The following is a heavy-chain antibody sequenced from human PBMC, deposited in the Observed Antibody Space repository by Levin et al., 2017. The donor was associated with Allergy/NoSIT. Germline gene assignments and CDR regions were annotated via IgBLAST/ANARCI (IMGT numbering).Heavy chain of an antibody. CDR1: GFTFTNYP. CDR2: ISFDGSYG. Sequence: PGGSLRLSCAASGFTFTNYPMHWVRQAPGRGLQWVASISFDGSYGYYAGSVKGRFAISRDTSKNTLFLQMNSLRAEDTGLYYCARELGSTDDYWGQGTLVTVSS. CDR3: ARELGSTDDY. D-gene: IGHD2-2*01. J-gene: IGHJ4*02. V-gene: IGHV3-30*09.